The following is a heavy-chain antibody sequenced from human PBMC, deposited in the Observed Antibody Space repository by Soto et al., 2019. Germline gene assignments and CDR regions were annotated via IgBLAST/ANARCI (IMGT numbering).Heavy chain of an antibody. CDR1: GFTFSKHW. J-gene: IGHJ4*02. CDR2: IKTDGSFT. CDR3: VRDNNWSLDY. V-gene: IGHV3-74*01. Sequence: TGGSLRLSCAASGFTFSKHWMHWVRQAPGKGLVWVSHIKTDGSFTRDADSVKGRFTISRDNARNTLYLQMNSLGAEDTAVYYCVRDNNWSLDYWGQGTLVTVSS. D-gene: IGHD1-1*01.